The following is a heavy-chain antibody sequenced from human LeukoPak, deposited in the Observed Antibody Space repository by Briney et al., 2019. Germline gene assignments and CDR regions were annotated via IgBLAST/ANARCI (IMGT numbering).Heavy chain of an antibody. J-gene: IGHJ4*02. CDR1: GYTFTGYY. CDR2: INPNSGGT. D-gene: IGHD3-22*01. CDR3: AREDDRSGYYHY. Sequence: ASVKDSCKASGYTFTGYYMHWVRQAPGQGLEWMGWINPNSGGTNYAQKFQGRVTMTRDTSISTAYMELSRLRSDDTAVYYCAREDDRSGYYHYWGQGTLVPVTS. V-gene: IGHV1-2*02.